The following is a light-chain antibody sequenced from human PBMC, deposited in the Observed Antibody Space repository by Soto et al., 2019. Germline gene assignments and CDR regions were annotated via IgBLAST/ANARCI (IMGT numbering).Light chain of an antibody. CDR2: AAS. Sequence: DLQMTQSPSSLSASVGDRVTITCRASQSISSYLNWYQQKPGKAPKLLTYAASSLQSGVPSRFSGSGSGTDFTLTISSLQPEDFATYYCQQSYSTPPTFGQGTKLEIK. CDR3: QQSYSTPPT. CDR1: QSISSY. J-gene: IGKJ2*01. V-gene: IGKV1-39*01.